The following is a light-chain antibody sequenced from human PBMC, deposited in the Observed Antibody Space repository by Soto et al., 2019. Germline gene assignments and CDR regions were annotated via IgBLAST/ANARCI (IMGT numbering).Light chain of an antibody. V-gene: IGKV3-15*01. J-gene: IGKJ4*01. CDR3: QQYNDWPLT. CDR2: GAS. CDR1: QSVGSN. Sequence: VVMTQSPATLSVSPGERATLSCRASQSVGSNLAWYQQKPGQAPRLLIYGASTRATGIPARFSGSASGAEFTLTISSLQSEDFAVYHCQQYNDWPLTFGEGTKVDIK.